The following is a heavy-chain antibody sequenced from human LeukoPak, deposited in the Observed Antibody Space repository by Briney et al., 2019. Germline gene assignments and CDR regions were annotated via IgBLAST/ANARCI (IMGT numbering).Heavy chain of an antibody. CDR2: IYHSGST. Sequence: PSETLSLTCAVSGYSISSGYYWGWIRQPPGKGLEWIGSIYHSGSTYYNPSLKSRVTISVDTSKNQFSLKLSSVTAADTAVYYCAIHHYDSSGYYGDYWGQGTLVTVSS. CDR1: GYSISSGYY. V-gene: IGHV4-38-2*01. J-gene: IGHJ4*02. CDR3: AIHHYDSSGYYGDY. D-gene: IGHD3-22*01.